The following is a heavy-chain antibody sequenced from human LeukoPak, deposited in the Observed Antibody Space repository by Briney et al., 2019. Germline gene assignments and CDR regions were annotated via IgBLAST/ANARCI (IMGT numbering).Heavy chain of an antibody. CDR3: ASGSPHYGSGSYYDAFDI. Sequence: SETLSLTCAVYGGSFSGYYWSWIRQPPGKGLEWIGEINHSGSTNYNLSLKSRVTISVDTSKNQFSLKLSSVTAADTAVYYCASGSPHYGSGSYYDAFDIWGQGTMVTVSS. CDR1: GGSFSGYY. J-gene: IGHJ3*02. D-gene: IGHD3-10*01. V-gene: IGHV4-34*01. CDR2: INHSGST.